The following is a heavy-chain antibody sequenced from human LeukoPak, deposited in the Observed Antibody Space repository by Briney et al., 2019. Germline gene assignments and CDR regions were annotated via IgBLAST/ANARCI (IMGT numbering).Heavy chain of an antibody. Sequence: PSETLSLTCTVSGGSISSSSYYWGWIRQPPGKGLEWIGSIYYSGSTYYNPSLKSRVTISVDTSKNQFSLKLSSVTAADTAVYYCARGRTYDSSGYLGYWGQGTLVTVSS. V-gene: IGHV4-39*07. J-gene: IGHJ4*02. CDR3: ARGRTYDSSGYLGY. CDR1: GGSISSSSYY. CDR2: IYYSGST. D-gene: IGHD3-22*01.